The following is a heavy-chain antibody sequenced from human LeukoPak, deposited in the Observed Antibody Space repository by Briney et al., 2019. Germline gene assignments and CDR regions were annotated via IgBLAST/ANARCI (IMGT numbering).Heavy chain of an antibody. Sequence: GSLRLSCAASGFTFSSYSMNWVRQAPGKGLEWVSAISGSGGSTYYADSVKGRFTISRDNSKNTLYLQMNSLRAEDTAVYYCAKGGAPTKSALDYWGQGTLVTVSS. J-gene: IGHJ4*02. CDR1: GFTFSSYS. D-gene: IGHD2-8*01. CDR2: ISGSGGST. CDR3: AKGGAPTKSALDY. V-gene: IGHV3-23*01.